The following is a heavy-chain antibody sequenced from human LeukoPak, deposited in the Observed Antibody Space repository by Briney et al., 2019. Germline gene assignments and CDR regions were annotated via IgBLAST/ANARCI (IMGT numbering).Heavy chain of an antibody. CDR3: ASTQTFDY. J-gene: IGHJ4*02. CDR1: GITFSNDW. V-gene: IGHV3-7*01. CDR2: RKQDGSEK. Sequence: GESLRLSCTASGITFSNDWMSWVRQAPAEGLEWVANRKQDGSEKYYVDSVKGRVTISRDNAENSLYLQMNSLSNEDTAVYYCASTQTFDYWGQGTLVTVSS.